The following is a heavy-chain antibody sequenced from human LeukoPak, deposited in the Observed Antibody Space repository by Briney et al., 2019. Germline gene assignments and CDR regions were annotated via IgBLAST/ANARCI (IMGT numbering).Heavy chain of an antibody. CDR3: ARGSYYGSGIEDY. Sequence: PSETLSLTCTVSGGSISSSSYYWGWIRQPPGKGLEWIGSISYSGSTYYNPSLKSRVTISVDTSKNQFSLKLSPVTSADTAMYYCARGSYYGSGIEDYWGQGTLVTVSS. V-gene: IGHV4-39*07. CDR1: GGSISSSSYY. D-gene: IGHD3-10*01. J-gene: IGHJ4*02. CDR2: ISYSGST.